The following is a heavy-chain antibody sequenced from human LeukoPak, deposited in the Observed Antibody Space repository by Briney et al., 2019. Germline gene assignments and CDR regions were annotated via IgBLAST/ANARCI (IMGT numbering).Heavy chain of an antibody. Sequence: SQTLSLTCAISGDSVSSNSAAWNWIRQSPSRGLEWLGRTYYRSKWYNDYAVSVKSRITINPDTSKNQFSLQLNSVTPEDTAVYYCARGFCSSTSCPPYYYYYMDVWGKGTTVTVSS. CDR3: ARGFCSSTSCPPYYYYYMDV. CDR2: TYYRSKWYN. D-gene: IGHD2-2*01. CDR1: GDSVSSNSAA. J-gene: IGHJ6*03. V-gene: IGHV6-1*01.